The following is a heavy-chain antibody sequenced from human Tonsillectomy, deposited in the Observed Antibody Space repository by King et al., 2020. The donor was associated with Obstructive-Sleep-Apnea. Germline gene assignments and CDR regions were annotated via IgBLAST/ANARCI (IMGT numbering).Heavy chain of an antibody. CDR3: ARDGGSAPS. CDR1: GFTFSSDS. J-gene: IGHJ5*02. CDR2: IRSSICTI. Sequence: VQLVESGGGLVQPGGSLRLSCAASGFTFSSDSMNCVSQAPGKGLEWVSYIRSSICTIYYAASVKGRFTISRDNAKNSLYLQMNSLRAEDTAVYYCARDGGSAPSWGQGTLVTVSS. D-gene: IGHD3-16*01. V-gene: IGHV3-48*01.